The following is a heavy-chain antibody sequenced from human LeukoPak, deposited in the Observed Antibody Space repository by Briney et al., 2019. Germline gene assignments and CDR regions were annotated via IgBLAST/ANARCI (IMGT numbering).Heavy chain of an antibody. Sequence: GGSLRLSCAASGXTFSSYWMSWVRQAPGKGLEWVANINQDGSEKYYVDSLKGRFTISRDNAKNSLYLQMNSLRAEDTAMYYCARADYGDTSDIWGQGTMVTVSS. CDR1: GXTFSSYW. D-gene: IGHD4/OR15-4a*01. CDR3: ARADYGDTSDI. V-gene: IGHV3-7*04. J-gene: IGHJ3*02. CDR2: INQDGSEK.